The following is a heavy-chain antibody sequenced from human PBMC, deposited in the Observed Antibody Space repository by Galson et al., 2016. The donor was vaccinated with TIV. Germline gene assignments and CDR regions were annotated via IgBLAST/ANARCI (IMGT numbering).Heavy chain of an antibody. J-gene: IGHJ3*02. CDR2: SHGGGPNL. D-gene: IGHD2/OR15-2a*01. CDR3: VKDATSFNSAYDAFDI. CDR1: GFTFNIYA. V-gene: IGHV3-23*01. Sequence: SLRLSCAGSGFTFNIYAMSWVRQTPERGLEWVSSHGGGPNLFYSDSVRGRFTISRDDVKNTVYRDMHSLRAEDTAIYYCVKDATSFNSAYDAFDIWGQGTVVTVSS.